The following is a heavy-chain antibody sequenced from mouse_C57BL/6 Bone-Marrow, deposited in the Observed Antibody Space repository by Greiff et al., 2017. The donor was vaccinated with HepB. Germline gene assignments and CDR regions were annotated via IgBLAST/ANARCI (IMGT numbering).Heavy chain of an antibody. Sequence: EVMLVESGGGLVKPGGSLKLSCSASGFTFSSYAMSWVRQTPEKRLEWVATISDGGSYTYYPDNVKSRFTISRDNAKNNLYLQMSHLKSEDTAMYYCARPYDGYRWFAYWGQGTLVTVSA. CDR1: GFTFSSYA. V-gene: IGHV5-4*03. CDR3: ARPYDGYRWFAY. D-gene: IGHD2-3*01. CDR2: ISDGGSYT. J-gene: IGHJ3*01.